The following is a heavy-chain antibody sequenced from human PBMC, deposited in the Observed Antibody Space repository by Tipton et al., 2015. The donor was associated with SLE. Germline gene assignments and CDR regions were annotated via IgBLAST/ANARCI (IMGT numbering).Heavy chain of an antibody. J-gene: IGHJ4*02. CDR2: IYFTGST. CDR1: GGSTNRYY. Sequence: TLSLTCTVSGGSTNRYYWSWIRQAPGKGLEWIGYIYFTGSTRYNPSLESRVTMSVDTSKNQFSLKLSSVTAADTAVYYCARDEYRYDATGYHLLGHFDFWGQGTLVTVSS. CDR3: ARDEYRYDATGYHLLGHFDF. V-gene: IGHV4-59*12. D-gene: IGHD3-22*01.